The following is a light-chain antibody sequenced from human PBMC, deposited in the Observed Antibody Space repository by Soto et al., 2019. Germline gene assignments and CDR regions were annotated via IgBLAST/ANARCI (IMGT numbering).Light chain of an antibody. CDR3: CSYAGSNIVI. CDR2: DVT. V-gene: IGLV2-11*01. CDR1: SSDVGAYDY. Sequence: QSALTQARSVSGSPGQSVTISCTGTSSDVGAYDYVSWYQVHPDKAPKLIIFDVTQRPSGVPDRFSGSKSGRTASLTISGLLADDEADYYCCSYAGSNIVIFGGGTKLTVL. J-gene: IGLJ2*01.